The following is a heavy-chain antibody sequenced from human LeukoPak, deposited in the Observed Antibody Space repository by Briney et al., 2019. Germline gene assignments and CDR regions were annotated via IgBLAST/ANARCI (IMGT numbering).Heavy chain of an antibody. CDR2: IYSGGST. Sequence: GRSLRLSCAASGLTVSSNYMSWVRQAPGEGLEWGSVIYSGGSTYYADSVKGRFTISRDNSTNTLYLRMNSLRPAETAVYICASHSPYGDYVGYWGQGTLVTVSS. J-gene: IGHJ4*02. V-gene: IGHV3-53*01. CDR3: ASHSPYGDYVGY. D-gene: IGHD4-17*01. CDR1: GLTVSSNY.